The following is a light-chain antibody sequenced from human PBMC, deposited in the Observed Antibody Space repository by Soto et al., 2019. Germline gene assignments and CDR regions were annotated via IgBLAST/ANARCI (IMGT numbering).Light chain of an antibody. Sequence: EIVLTQSPDTLSLSPGERATLSCRASQSVSSSYLAWYQQKPGQAPRLLIYGASSRATGIPDRFSGSGSGTDFTLTISSLQSEDFAAYYCQQYNNWPLTFGGGTKVDIK. CDR2: GAS. CDR1: QSVSSSY. J-gene: IGKJ4*01. CDR3: QQYNNWPLT. V-gene: IGKV3-20*01.